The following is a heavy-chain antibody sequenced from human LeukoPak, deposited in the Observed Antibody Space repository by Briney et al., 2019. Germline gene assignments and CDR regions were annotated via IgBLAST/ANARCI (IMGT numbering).Heavy chain of an antibody. CDR2: INHSGST. J-gene: IGHJ4*01. CDR3: ARGLGLHYYGSGSSHRPLDY. D-gene: IGHD3-10*01. Sequence: SETLSLTCAVYGGSFSGYCWSWIRQPPGKGLEWIGEINHSGSTNYNPSLKSRVTISVDTSKNQFSLKLSSVTAADTAVYYCARGLGLHYYGSGSSHRPLDYWGHGTLVTVSS. CDR1: GGSFSGYC. V-gene: IGHV4-34*01.